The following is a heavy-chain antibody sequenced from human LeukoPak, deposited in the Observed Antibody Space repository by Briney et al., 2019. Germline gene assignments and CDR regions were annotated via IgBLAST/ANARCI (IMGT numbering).Heavy chain of an antibody. Sequence: PGKSLRLSCATSGFIFSNYAFHWVRQAPGKGLEWVAALSYDGKHEHYADPVKGRFTMSRDNSKNTVFLQIDSLTTEDSAVYYCVKPYPTLTTSSVLDNWGQGTLVTVSS. CDR1: GFIFSNYA. J-gene: IGHJ4*02. D-gene: IGHD4-17*01. CDR2: LSYDGKHE. V-gene: IGHV3-30*18. CDR3: VKPYPTLTTSSVLDN.